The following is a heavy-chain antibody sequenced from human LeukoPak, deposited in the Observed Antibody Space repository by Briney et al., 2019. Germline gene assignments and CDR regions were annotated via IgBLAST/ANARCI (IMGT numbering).Heavy chain of an antibody. CDR2: INPSGGST. J-gene: IGHJ4*02. CDR1: GYTFTSYY. Sequence: GASVKVSCKASGYTFTSYYMHWVRQAPGQELEWMGIINPSGGSTSYAQKFQGRVTMTRDTSTSTVYMGLSSLRSEDTAVYYCARVDLWFGELGWGQGTLVTVSS. V-gene: IGHV1-46*01. CDR3: ARVDLWFGELG. D-gene: IGHD3-10*01.